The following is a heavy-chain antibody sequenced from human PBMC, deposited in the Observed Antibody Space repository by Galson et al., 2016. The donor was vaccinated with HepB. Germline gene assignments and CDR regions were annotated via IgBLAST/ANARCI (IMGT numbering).Heavy chain of an antibody. CDR1: GGTFSIYA. V-gene: IGHV1-69*06. J-gene: IGHJ5*02. CDR2: IIPIFGTA. CDR3: ARGYTSDWYWFDP. D-gene: IGHD6-19*01. Sequence: SVKVSCKASGGTFSIYAISWVRQAPGQGLEWMGGIIPIFGTANYAQKFQGRVTITADKSTSTAYMELTSLRSEDTAVYYCARGYTSDWYWFDPWGQGTLVTVSS.